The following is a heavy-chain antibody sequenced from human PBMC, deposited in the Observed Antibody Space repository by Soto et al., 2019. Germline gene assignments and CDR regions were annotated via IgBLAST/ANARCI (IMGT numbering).Heavy chain of an antibody. D-gene: IGHD6-13*01. V-gene: IGHV3-7*05. CDR3: ARGGEVARWYLRY. J-gene: IGHJ4*02. CDR2: IKQDGSEK. CDR1: GFTFSSYW. Sequence: PGGSLRLSCAASGFTFSSYWMSWVRQAPGKGLEWVANIKQDGSEKYYVDSVKGRFTISRDNAKNSLYLQMNSLRAEDTAVYYCARGGEVARWYLRYWGQGTLVTVSS.